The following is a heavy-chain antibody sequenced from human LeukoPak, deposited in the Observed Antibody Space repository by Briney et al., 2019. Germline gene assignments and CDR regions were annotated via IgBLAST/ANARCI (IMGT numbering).Heavy chain of an antibody. J-gene: IGHJ4*02. CDR2: IHHLGTA. CDR3: ARHLEDCSGSSCYDFDS. V-gene: IGHV4-39*01. CDR1: VASITTFNSH. D-gene: IGHD2-2*01. Sequence: PSETLSLNCSVSVASITTFNSHWAWIRQSPGKGLEWMGSIHHLGTAFYNPSLKSRVTISVDTSKKQFSLKLTSVAAADTAVYYCARHLEDCSGSSCYDFDSWGQGTLVTVSS.